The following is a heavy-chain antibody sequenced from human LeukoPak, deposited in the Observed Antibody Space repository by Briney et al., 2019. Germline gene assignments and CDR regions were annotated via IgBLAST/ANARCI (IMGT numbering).Heavy chain of an antibody. CDR3: ARDRAVPHYYYGMDL. V-gene: IGHV4-4*07. Sequence: SETLSLTCTVSGASIGLYYWSWIRQPAGKGLEWIGRIYTSGTSNYSPSLKSRVTMSLDLSKNQLSLKLNSVTAADTAVYYCARDRAVPHYYYGMDLWGQGTTVTVSS. CDR1: GASIGLYY. CDR2: IYTSGTS. J-gene: IGHJ6*02.